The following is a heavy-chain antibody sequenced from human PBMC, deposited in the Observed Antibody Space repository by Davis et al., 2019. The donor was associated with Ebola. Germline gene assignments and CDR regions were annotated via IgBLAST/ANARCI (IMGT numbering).Heavy chain of an antibody. Sequence: HTGGSLRLSCAASGFTFSSYWMHWVRHAPGKGLVWVSRINSDGSSTSYADSVKGRFTISRDNSKNTLYLQMNSLRAEDTAVYYCARDGIPPIYGDYVYYYYGMDVWGQGTTVTVSS. CDR1: GFTFSSYW. CDR2: INSDGSST. D-gene: IGHD4-17*01. CDR3: ARDGIPPIYGDYVYYYYGMDV. V-gene: IGHV3-74*01. J-gene: IGHJ6*02.